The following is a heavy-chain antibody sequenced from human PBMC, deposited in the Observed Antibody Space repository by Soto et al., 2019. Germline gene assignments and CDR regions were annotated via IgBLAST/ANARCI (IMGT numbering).Heavy chain of an antibody. D-gene: IGHD3-22*01. CDR2: ISYDGSKK. Sequence: GGSLRLSCEASGFTLSSYTMHWVRQAPGKGLEWVAIISYDGSKKFYADSVRGRFTISRDISKNTLSLQMNSLRTEDTAVYFCARDRYYYDSSGYYPHFDYWGQGTLVTVSS. CDR3: ARDRYYYDSSGYYPHFDY. J-gene: IGHJ4*02. V-gene: IGHV3-30*04. CDR1: GFTLSSYT.